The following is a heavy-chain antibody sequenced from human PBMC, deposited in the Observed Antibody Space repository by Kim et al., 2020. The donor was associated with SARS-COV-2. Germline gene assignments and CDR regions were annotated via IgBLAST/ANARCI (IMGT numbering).Heavy chain of an antibody. CDR3: ARGGRGDHFYNGMDF. CDR2: IGAYNGMS. Sequence: ASVKVSCKSSGYTFAAYGISWVRQARGQGLQWMGGIGAYNGMSDYGQTFHDRITMTTDISSSTAYLEVRSLRSDDTAIYFCARGGRGDHFYNGMDFWGQGTAVIVSS. V-gene: IGHV1-18*01. CDR1: GYTFAAYG. J-gene: IGHJ6*02. D-gene: IGHD2-21*02.